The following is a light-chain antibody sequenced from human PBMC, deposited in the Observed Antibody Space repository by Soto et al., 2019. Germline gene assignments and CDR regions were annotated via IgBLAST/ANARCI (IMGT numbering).Light chain of an antibody. J-gene: IGKJ4*01. CDR2: DAS. CDR3: QQYGSTPLP. Sequence: EIVLTQSPGTLSLSPGERATLSCRASQSVGNNYLAWYQQKPGQAPRFLIYDASSRATGIPDRFSGSGSGTDFTLTISRLEPEVFAVYYCQQYGSTPLPLGGGTNLDI. CDR1: QSVGNNY. V-gene: IGKV3-20*01.